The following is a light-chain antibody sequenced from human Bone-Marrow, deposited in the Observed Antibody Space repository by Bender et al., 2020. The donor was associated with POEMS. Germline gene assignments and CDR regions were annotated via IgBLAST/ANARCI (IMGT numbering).Light chain of an antibody. J-gene: IGLJ1*01. V-gene: IGLV2-18*02. Sequence: QSALTQPPSVSGSPGQSVTISCTGTSSDVGSYNRVSWYQQPPGTAPKVIIYEGSKRPSGVSNRFSGSKSGNTASLTISGLQAEDEADYYCCSYAGSRTYIFGSGTKVTVL. CDR2: EGS. CDR1: SSDVGSYNR. CDR3: CSYAGSRTYI.